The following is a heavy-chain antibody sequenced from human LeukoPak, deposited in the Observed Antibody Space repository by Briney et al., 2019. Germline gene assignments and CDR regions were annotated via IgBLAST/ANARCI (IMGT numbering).Heavy chain of an antibody. CDR3: ARETGGYTYAKYGMDV. CDR1: GFTFSSYT. CDR2: ITGSSSYI. Sequence: GGSLRLSCAASGFTFSSYTMNWVRQAPGKGLEWVSSITGSSSYIYYADSVKGRFTISRDNAKNSLYLQMNSLRAEDTAVYYCARETGGYTYAKYGMDVWGQGTTVTVSS. V-gene: IGHV3-21*04. J-gene: IGHJ6*02. D-gene: IGHD5-18*01.